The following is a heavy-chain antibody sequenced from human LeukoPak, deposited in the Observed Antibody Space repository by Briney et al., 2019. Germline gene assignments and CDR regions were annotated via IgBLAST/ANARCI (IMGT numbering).Heavy chain of an antibody. V-gene: IGHV4-34*01. CDR3: ARGGITIFGVVRRPGAFDI. J-gene: IGHJ3*02. Sequence: SETLSLTCAVYGVSFSGYYWSWIRQPPGKGLEWIGEINHSGSTNYNPSLKSRVTISVDTSKNQFSLKLSSVTAADTAVYYCARGGITIFGVVRRPGAFDIWGQGTMVTVSS. CDR1: GVSFSGYY. CDR2: INHSGST. D-gene: IGHD3-3*01.